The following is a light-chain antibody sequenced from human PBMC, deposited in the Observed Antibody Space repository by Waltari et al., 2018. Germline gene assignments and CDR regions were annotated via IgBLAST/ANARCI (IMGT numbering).Light chain of an antibody. CDR1: SSNIGSNY. V-gene: IGLV1-47*01. Sequence: QSVLTQPPSASGTPGQRVTISCSGSSSNIGSNYVYWYQQLPGTAPKLLIYRNNQRPSGVHDRFSGSKSGTSASLAISGLRSEDEADYYCAAWDDSLHVVFGGGTKLTVL. CDR3: AAWDDSLHVV. CDR2: RNN. J-gene: IGLJ2*01.